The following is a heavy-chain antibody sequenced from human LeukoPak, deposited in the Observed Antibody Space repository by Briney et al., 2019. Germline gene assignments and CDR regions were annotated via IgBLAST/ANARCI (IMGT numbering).Heavy chain of an antibody. J-gene: IGHJ6*02. Sequence: GASVKVSCKASGYTFIGQYLYWARQTPGQGLEWTGWINPKTGDTDSAQNLQGRVTMTRDTSVNTVYMELSRLTSDDTAVYYCARGYYGMDLWGQGTTVTVSS. V-gene: IGHV1-2*02. CDR2: INPKTGDT. CDR1: GYTFIGQY. CDR3: ARGYYGMDL.